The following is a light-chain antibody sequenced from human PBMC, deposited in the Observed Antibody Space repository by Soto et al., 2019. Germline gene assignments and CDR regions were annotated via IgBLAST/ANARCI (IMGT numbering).Light chain of an antibody. CDR3: CSYAGSSTPYV. V-gene: IGLV2-23*01. CDR1: SSDVGSYNL. CDR2: EGS. J-gene: IGLJ1*01. Sequence: QSALTQPASESGSPGQSITISCTGTSSDVGSYNLVSWYQQHPGKAPKLMIYEGSKRPSGVSNRFYGSKSGNTASLTISGLQAEDEADYYCCSYAGSSTPYVFGTGTKVTVL.